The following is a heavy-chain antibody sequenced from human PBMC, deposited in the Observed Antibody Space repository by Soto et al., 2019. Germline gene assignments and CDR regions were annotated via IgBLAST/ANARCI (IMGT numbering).Heavy chain of an antibody. CDR1: GFTFSSYA. Sequence: GGSLRLSCAASGFTFSSYAMSWVRQAPGKGLEWVSAISGSGGSTYYADSVKGRFTISRDNSKNTLYLQMNSLRAEDTAVYYCAKLGGYVVPAAKPAEYFQHWGQGTLVTVSS. V-gene: IGHV3-23*01. D-gene: IGHD2-2*01. CDR2: ISGSGGST. J-gene: IGHJ1*01. CDR3: AKLGGYVVPAAKPAEYFQH.